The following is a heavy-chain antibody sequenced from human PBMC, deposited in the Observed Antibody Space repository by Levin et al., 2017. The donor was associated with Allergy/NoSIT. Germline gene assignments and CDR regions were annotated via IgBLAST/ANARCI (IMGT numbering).Heavy chain of an antibody. CDR2: INPNSGGT. J-gene: IGHJ6*02. V-gene: IGHV1-2*02. Sequence: ASVKVSCKASGYTFTGYYMHWVRQAPGQGLEWMGWINPNSGGTNYAQKFQGRVTMTRDTSISTAYMELSRLRSDDTAVYYCARDLSGYDLEVIVNYYGMDVWGQGTTVTVSS. CDR1: GYTFTGYY. CDR3: ARDLSGYDLEVIVNYYGMDV. D-gene: IGHD5-12*01.